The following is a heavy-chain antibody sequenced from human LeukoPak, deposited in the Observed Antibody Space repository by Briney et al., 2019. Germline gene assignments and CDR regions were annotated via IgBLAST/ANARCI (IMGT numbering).Heavy chain of an antibody. D-gene: IGHD5-24*01. CDR2: IYYSGNT. V-gene: IGHV4-39*07. J-gene: IGHJ4*02. CDR1: GGSISSYY. CDR3: ARNDVQMATIFDS. Sequence: PSETLSLTCTVSGGSISSYYWSWIRQPPGKGPEWIGSIYYSGNTYYNPSLKSRITISVDTSKNQFSLKLSSVTAADTAVYYCARNDVQMATIFDSWGQGTLVTVSS.